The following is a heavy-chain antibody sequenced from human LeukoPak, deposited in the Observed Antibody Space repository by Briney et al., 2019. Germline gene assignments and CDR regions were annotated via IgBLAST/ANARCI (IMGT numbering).Heavy chain of an antibody. CDR3: ARSLYDTSGQHRLEC. CDR2: IYPGDSET. D-gene: IGHD3-22*01. CDR1: EYSFTNYW. V-gene: IGHV5-51*01. Sequence: GESLQISCKGSEYSFTNYWIGWVLQMPGKGLEWMGIIYPGDSETTYSPSFQGQVTISADKSISTTYLQWSSLKASDTAMYYCARSLYDTSGQHRLECWGQGTLVTVSS. J-gene: IGHJ4*02.